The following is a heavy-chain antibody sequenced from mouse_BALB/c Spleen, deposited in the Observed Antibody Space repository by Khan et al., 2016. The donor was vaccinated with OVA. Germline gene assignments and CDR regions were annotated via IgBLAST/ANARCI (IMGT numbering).Heavy chain of an antibody. CDR1: GYTFTSYY. CDR3: AREGYYGIYRAWFVY. J-gene: IGHJ3*01. Sequence: QVQLQQSGPELVKPRASVRISCKTSGYTFTSYYINWVKQRPGQGLEWIGWIYPGNVNTKYNEKFKGKATLTADKSSSTAYMQLSSLTSEDSAVYFCAREGYYGIYRAWFVYWGQGTLVTVSA. D-gene: IGHD2-1*01. CDR2: IYPGNVNT. V-gene: IGHV1S50*01.